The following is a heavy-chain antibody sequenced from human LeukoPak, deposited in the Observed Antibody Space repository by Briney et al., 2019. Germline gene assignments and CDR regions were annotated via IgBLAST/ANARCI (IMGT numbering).Heavy chain of an antibody. CDR1: GFTFSSYG. D-gene: IGHD4-17*01. Sequence: GGTLRLSCAASGFTFSSYGMNWVRQAPGKGLEWVSSISSSSSYIYYADSVKGRFTISRDNAKNSLYLQMNSLRAEDTAVYYCARADYGDYLVYWGQGTLVTVSS. J-gene: IGHJ4*02. CDR3: ARADYGDYLVY. V-gene: IGHV3-21*01. CDR2: ISSSSSYI.